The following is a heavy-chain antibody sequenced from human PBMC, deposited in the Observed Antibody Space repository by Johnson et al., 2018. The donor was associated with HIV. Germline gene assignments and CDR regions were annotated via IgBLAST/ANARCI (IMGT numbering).Heavy chain of an antibody. J-gene: IGHJ3*01. CDR2: INSDGSST. Sequence: VQLVESGGGLVKPGGSLRLSCAASGFTFSSYWMHWVRQAPGKGLVWVSRINSDGSSTSYADSVKGRFTISRDNAKNSLYLQMNSLRPEDTAVYYCARGVVGVLSNALDLWGQGTMVSVSS. V-gene: IGHV3-74*02. CDR1: GFTFSSYW. D-gene: IGHD3-16*01. CDR3: ARGVVGVLSNALDL.